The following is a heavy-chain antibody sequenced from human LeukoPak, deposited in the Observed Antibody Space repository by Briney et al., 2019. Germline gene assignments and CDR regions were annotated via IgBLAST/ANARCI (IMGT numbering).Heavy chain of an antibody. CDR1: GFTFTSYS. CDR3: ARDSSRSLNYFDS. CDR2: IYSGGDT. V-gene: IGHV3-53*01. Sequence: PGGSLRLSCAASGFTFTSYSMTWVRQAPGMGLEWVSIIYSGGDTYYADSVKGRFTISRDNSKNTLYLQMNSLTAEDTAVYYCARDSSRSLNYFDSWGQGTLVTVSS. J-gene: IGHJ4*02.